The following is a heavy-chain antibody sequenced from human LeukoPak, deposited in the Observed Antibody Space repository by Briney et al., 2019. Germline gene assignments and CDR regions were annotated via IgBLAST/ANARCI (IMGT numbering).Heavy chain of an antibody. D-gene: IGHD6-13*01. CDR1: GGTFSIYA. Sequence: SVKVSCKASGGTFSIYAISWVRQAPGQGLEWMGGIIPIFGTANYAQKFQGRVTITADESTSTAYMELSSLRSEDTAVYYCARGAAAGTEPFDHWGQGTLVTVSS. V-gene: IGHV1-69*01. J-gene: IGHJ4*02. CDR3: ARGAAAGTEPFDH. CDR2: IIPIFGTA.